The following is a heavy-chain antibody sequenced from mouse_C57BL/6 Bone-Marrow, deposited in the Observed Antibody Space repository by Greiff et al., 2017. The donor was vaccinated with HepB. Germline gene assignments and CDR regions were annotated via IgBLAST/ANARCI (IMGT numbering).Heavy chain of an antibody. J-gene: IGHJ3*01. CDR2: IWSGGST. CDR3: ATIYYDYDGFAY. CDR1: GFSLTSYG. Sequence: VKLMESGPGLVQPSQSLSITCTVSGFSLTSYGVHWVRQSPGKGLEWLGVIWSGGSTDYNAAFISRLSISKDNSKSQVFFKMNSLQADDTAIYYCATIYYDYDGFAYWGQGTLVTVSA. D-gene: IGHD2-4*01. V-gene: IGHV2-2*01.